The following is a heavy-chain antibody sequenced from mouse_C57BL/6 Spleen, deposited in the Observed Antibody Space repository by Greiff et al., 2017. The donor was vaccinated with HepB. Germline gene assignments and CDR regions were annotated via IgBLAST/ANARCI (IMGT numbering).Heavy chain of an antibody. CDR3: ASLYGSIPFAY. J-gene: IGHJ3*01. CDR1: GFTFTDYY. D-gene: IGHD1-1*01. Sequence: EVKLVESGGGLVQPGGSLSLSCAASGFTFTDYYMSWVRQPPGKALEWLGFIRNKANGYTTEYSASVKGRFTISRDNSQSILYLQMNALRAEDSATYYGASLYGSIPFAYWGQGTLVTVSA. V-gene: IGHV7-3*01. CDR2: IRNKANGYTT.